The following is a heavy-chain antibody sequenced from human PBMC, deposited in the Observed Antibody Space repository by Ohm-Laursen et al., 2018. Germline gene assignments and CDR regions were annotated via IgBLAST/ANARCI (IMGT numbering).Heavy chain of an antibody. V-gene: IGHV3-7*01. J-gene: IGHJ5*02. CDR1: GFSFSTYW. D-gene: IGHD2-15*01. CDR2: IKPDGSEK. CDR3: ARDRSLADPKGNWFDP. Sequence: SLRLSCTASGFSFSTYWMSWVRQAPGKGLEWVANIKPDGSEKYYVDSVKGRFTISRDNAKNSLYLQMNSLRAEDTAVYYCARDRSLADPKGNWFDPWGQGILVTVSS.